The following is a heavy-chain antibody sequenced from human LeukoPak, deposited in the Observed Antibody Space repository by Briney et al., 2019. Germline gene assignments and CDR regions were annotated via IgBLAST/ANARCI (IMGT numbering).Heavy chain of an antibody. V-gene: IGHV3-21*01. CDR2: ISSSSYI. Sequence: KPGGSLRLSCAASGFTFSSYSMNWVRQAPGKGLEWVSSISSSSYIYYADSVKGRFTISRDNAKNSLYLQMNSLRAEDTAVYYCARDSSSSDCSSTSCYGDFDYWGQGTLVTVSS. CDR1: GFTFSSYS. D-gene: IGHD2-2*01. CDR3: ARDSSSSDCSSTSCYGDFDY. J-gene: IGHJ4*02.